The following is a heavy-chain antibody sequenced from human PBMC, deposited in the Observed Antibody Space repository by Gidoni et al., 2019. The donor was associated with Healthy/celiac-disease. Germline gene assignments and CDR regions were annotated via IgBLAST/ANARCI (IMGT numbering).Heavy chain of an antibody. CDR3: GRDPTGYYYDSSGYYPDYFDY. V-gene: IGHV1-69*01. D-gene: IGHD3-22*01. J-gene: IGHJ4*02. CDR2: IIPIFGTA. CDR1: GGTFSSYA. Sequence: QVQLVQSGAEVKKPGSSVKVSCKASGGTFSSYAISWVRQAPGQGLEWMGGIIPIFGTANYAQKFQGRVTITADESTSTAYMELSSLRSEDTAVYYCGRDPTGYYYDSSGYYPDYFDYWGQGTLVTVSS.